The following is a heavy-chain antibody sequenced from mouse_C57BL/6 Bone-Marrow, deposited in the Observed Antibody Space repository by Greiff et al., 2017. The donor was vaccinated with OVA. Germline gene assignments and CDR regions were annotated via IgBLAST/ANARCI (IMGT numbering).Heavy chain of an antibody. J-gene: IGHJ3*01. D-gene: IGHD2-3*01. V-gene: IGHV1-69*01. CDR1: GYTFTSYW. Sequence: VQLQQPGAELVMPGASVKLSCKASGYTFTSYWMHWVKQRPGQGLEWIGEIDPSDSYTNYNQKFKGKSTLTVDKSSSTAYMQLSSLTSEDSAAYYCARGGLLRFYWGQGTLVTVSA. CDR2: IDPSDSYT. CDR3: ARGGLLRFY.